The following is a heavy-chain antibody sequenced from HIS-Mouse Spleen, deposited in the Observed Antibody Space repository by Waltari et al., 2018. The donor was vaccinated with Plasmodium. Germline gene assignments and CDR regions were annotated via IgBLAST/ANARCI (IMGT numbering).Heavy chain of an antibody. D-gene: IGHD6-13*01. CDR3: ASSWYWYFDL. CDR1: GFTFSSYW. CDR2: RKQDGSEK. J-gene: IGHJ2*01. V-gene: IGHV3-7*01. Sequence: EVQLVESGGGLVQPGGSLRLSCAASGFTFSSYWMSWVRQAPGKGLAWGANRKQDGSEKYYVDSVKGRFTIARDNAKNSLYLQMNSLRAEDTAVYYCASSWYWYFDLWGRGTLVTVSS.